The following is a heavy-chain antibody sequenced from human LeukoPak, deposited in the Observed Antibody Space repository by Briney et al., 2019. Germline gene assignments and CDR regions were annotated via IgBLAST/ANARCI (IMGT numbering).Heavy chain of an antibody. CDR1: CYTFTSYA. CDR2: IFPILGIA. CDR3: ARDQGYCSSTSCYFTVDP. D-gene: IGHD2-2*01. V-gene: IGHV1-69*04. J-gene: IGHJ5*02. Sequence: SVKVSCKVSCYTFTSYAISWVRQAPGQGLEWMGRIFPILGIANYAQKFQGRVTITADKSTSTSYMELSSLRSEDTAVYYCARDQGYCSSTSCYFTVDPWGQGTLVTVSS.